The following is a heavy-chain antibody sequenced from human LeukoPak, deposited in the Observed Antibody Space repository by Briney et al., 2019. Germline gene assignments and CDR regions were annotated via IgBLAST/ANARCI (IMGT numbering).Heavy chain of an antibody. Sequence: GGSLRLSCSAFGFTFSSFWMHWVRQAPGKGLVWVSHINTDGTTTNYADSVKGRFTISRDNANDTLSLQMNSLRAEDTAVYYCTRGDGSNVYFWGQGTLVTVSS. D-gene: IGHD3-10*01. CDR3: TRGDGSNVYF. J-gene: IGHJ4*02. V-gene: IGHV3-74*01. CDR1: GFTFSSFW. CDR2: INTDGTTT.